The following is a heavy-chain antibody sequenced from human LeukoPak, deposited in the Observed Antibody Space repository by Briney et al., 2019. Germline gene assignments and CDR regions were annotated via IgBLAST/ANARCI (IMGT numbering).Heavy chain of an antibody. J-gene: IGHJ2*01. CDR2: IYYSGST. V-gene: IGHV4-59*08. CDR1: GGSISSYY. Sequence: SETLFLTCTVSGGSISSYYWSWIRQPPGKGLEWIGYIYYSGSTNYNPSLKSRVTISVDTSKNQFSLKLSSVTAADTAVYYCARLNQGYWYFDLWGRGTLVTVSS. CDR3: ARLNQGYWYFDL.